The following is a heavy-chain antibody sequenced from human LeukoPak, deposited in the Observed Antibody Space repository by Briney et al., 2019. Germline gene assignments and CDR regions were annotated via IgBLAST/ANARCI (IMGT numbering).Heavy chain of an antibody. CDR1: GFTFINYA. D-gene: IGHD6-25*01. J-gene: IGHJ4*02. V-gene: IGHV3-23*01. Sequence: AGGSLRLSCAASGFTFINYAMNWVRQAPGKGLEWVSSISGGGSTYYGDSVKGRFTISRDNSKNTLYLQMNSLRVEDTAVYYCAKDLGLERLFVYWGQGTLVTVSS. CDR2: ISGGGST. CDR3: AKDLGLERLFVY.